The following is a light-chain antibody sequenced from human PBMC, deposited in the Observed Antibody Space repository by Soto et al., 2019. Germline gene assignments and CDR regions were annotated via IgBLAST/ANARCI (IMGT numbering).Light chain of an antibody. CDR3: QQYDTYWT. CDR1: QSISRS. Sequence: DIQMTQSPCSLSASVADRVTITCRASQSISRSLNWYQQKPGKAPNLLIYKASSLKSGVPSRFSGSGSGTEFTLTISSLQPDDFATYYCQQYDTYWTFGQGTKVDIK. J-gene: IGKJ1*01. V-gene: IGKV1-5*03. CDR2: KAS.